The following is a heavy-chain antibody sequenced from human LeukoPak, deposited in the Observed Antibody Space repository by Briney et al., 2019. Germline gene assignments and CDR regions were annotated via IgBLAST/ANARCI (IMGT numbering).Heavy chain of an antibody. CDR3: ARGRGNSSSWYVDY. J-gene: IGHJ4*02. V-gene: IGHV3-7*03. CDR2: IKQDGSEK. CDR1: GFTFSSYW. Sequence: PGGSLRLSCAASGFTFSSYWMSWVRQAPGKGLEWVANIKQDGSEKYYVDSVKGRFTISRDNAKKSLYLQMNSLRPEDTAVYYCARGRGNSSSWYVDYWGQGTLVTVSS. D-gene: IGHD6-13*01.